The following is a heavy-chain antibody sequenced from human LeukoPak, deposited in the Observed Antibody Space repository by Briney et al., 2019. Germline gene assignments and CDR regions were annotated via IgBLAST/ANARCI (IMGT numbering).Heavy chain of an antibody. D-gene: IGHD2-15*01. CDR2: MYYSGST. CDR3: ARSVEGYCSGGSCYSYYYYMDV. CDR1: GGSISSSSFY. V-gene: IGHV4-39*07. Sequence: PSETLSLTCTVSGGSISSSSFYWGWIRQPPGKGLEWIASMYYSGSTNYNPSLKSRVTISVDTSKNQFSLKLSSVTAADTAVYYCARSVEGYCSGGSCYSYYYYMDVWGKGTTVTVSS. J-gene: IGHJ6*03.